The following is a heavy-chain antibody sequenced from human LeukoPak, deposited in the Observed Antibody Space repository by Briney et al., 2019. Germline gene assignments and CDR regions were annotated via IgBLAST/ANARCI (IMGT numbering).Heavy chain of an antibody. CDR2: ISGSGGST. J-gene: IGHJ4*02. Sequence: GGSLRLSCAASGFTFSSYAMSWVRQAPGKGLEWGSAISGSGGSTYYADSVKGRLTISRDNSKNTLYLQMNSLRAEDTAVYYCAKMGTDIAAAGTVDYWGQGTLVTVSS. CDR3: AKMGTDIAAAGTVDY. D-gene: IGHD6-13*01. CDR1: GFTFSSYA. V-gene: IGHV3-23*01.